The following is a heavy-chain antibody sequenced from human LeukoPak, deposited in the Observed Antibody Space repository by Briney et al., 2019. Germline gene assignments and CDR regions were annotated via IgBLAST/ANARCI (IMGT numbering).Heavy chain of an antibody. CDR1: GYTFSDYG. J-gene: IGHJ4*02. D-gene: IGHD1-7*01. CDR2: MSFDGSDK. V-gene: IGHV3-30-3*01. CDR3: ARDLWNYYFDH. Sequence: GGSLRLSCAASGYTFSDYGIHWVRQAPGRGLEWVALMSFDGSDKAYRDSMEGRFTISRDGSNNTVYLQMNSLRSEDTAVYYCARDLWNYYFDHWGQGTLVTVSS.